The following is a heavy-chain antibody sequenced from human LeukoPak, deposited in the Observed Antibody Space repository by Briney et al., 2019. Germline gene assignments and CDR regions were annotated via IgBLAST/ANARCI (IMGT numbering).Heavy chain of an antibody. D-gene: IGHD2-15*01. Sequence: GGSLRLSCAVSGFIFSDYSMGWVRQAPGKGLEWVATMKQDESEQYYVDSVKGRFTISRDNVDNSLYLQLSGLRAEDTAVYYCAKVGIGDSCYRHFDSWGQGTLVTVAS. CDR3: AKVGIGDSCYRHFDS. CDR2: MKQDESEQ. CDR1: GFIFSDYS. V-gene: IGHV3-7*01. J-gene: IGHJ4*02.